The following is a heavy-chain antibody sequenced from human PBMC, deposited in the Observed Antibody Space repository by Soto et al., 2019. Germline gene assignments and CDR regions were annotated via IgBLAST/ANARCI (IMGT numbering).Heavy chain of an antibody. Sequence: ETLSLTCTVSGGSISSYYWSWIRQPPGKGLEWIGYIYYSGSTNYNPSLKSRVTISVDTSKNQFSLKLSSVTAADTAVYYCARGGKYYYDSSGYFDYWGQGTLVTVSS. CDR2: IYYSGST. V-gene: IGHV4-59*01. J-gene: IGHJ4*02. CDR3: ARGGKYYYDSSGYFDY. CDR1: GGSISSYY. D-gene: IGHD3-22*01.